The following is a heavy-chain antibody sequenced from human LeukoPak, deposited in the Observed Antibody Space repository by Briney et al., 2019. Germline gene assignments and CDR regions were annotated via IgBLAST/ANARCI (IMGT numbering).Heavy chain of an antibody. CDR1: GFTFSSYA. CDR2: ISGSGGST. Sequence: GGSLRLSCAASGFTFSSYAMSWVRQAPGKGLEWVSAISGSGGSTYYADSVKGRFTISRDNSKNTLYLQMNSLRAEDTAVYYCAKDSAFSIAVAHYYGMDVWGQGTTVTVSS. J-gene: IGHJ6*02. D-gene: IGHD6-19*01. CDR3: AKDSAFSIAVAHYYGMDV. V-gene: IGHV3-23*01.